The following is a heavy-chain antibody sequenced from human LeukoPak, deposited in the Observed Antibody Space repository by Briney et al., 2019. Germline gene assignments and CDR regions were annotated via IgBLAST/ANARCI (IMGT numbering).Heavy chain of an antibody. CDR1: GYTLTELS. Sequence: ASVKVSCKVSGYTLTELSMHWVRQAPGKGLEWMGGFDPEDGETIYAQKFQGRVTMTEDTSTDTAYMELGSLRSEDTAVYYCATVKAAAWYGARSYYFDYWGQGTLVTVSS. D-gene: IGHD6-13*01. CDR2: FDPEDGET. V-gene: IGHV1-24*01. CDR3: ATVKAAAWYGARSYYFDY. J-gene: IGHJ4*02.